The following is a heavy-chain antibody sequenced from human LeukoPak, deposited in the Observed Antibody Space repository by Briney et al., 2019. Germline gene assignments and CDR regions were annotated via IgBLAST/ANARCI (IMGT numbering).Heavy chain of an antibody. V-gene: IGHV4-34*01. J-gene: IGHJ4*02. D-gene: IGHD6-19*01. CDR1: GGFFSGYY. CDR2: INHSGST. Sequence: SETLSLTCAVYGGFFSGYYWSWIRQPPGKGLEWIGEINHSGSTNYNPSLKSRVTISVDTSKNQFSLKLSSVTAADTAVYYCARSRGWYSIWGQGTLVTVSS. CDR3: ARSRGWYSI.